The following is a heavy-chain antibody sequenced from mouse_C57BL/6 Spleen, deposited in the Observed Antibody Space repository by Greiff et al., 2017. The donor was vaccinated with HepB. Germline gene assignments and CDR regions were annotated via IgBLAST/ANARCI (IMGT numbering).Heavy chain of an antibody. CDR1: GFTFSSYA. J-gene: IGHJ2*01. Sequence: EVKLVESGGGLVKPGGSLKLSCAASGFTFSSYAMSWVRQTPEKRLEWVATISDGGSYTYYPDNVKGRFTISRDNAKNNLYLQMSHLKSEDTAMYYCARRNWDSYFDYWGQGTTLTVSS. CDR3: ARRNWDSYFDY. CDR2: ISDGGSYT. D-gene: IGHD4-1*01. V-gene: IGHV5-4*03.